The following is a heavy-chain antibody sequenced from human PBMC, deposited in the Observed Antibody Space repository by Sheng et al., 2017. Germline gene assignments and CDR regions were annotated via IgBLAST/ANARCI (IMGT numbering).Heavy chain of an antibody. J-gene: IGHJ4*02. CDR2: IWYDGSNK. D-gene: IGHD3-3*01. V-gene: IGHV3-33*01. CDR3: ARDPGCVERCDYFDY. CDR1: GFTFSSYG. Sequence: QVQLVESGGGVVQPGRSLRLSCAASGFTFSSYGMHWVRQAPGKGLEWVAVIWYDGSNKYYADSVKGRFTISRDNSKNTLYLQMNSLRAEDTAVYYCARDPGCVERCDYFDYWGQGTLVTVSS.